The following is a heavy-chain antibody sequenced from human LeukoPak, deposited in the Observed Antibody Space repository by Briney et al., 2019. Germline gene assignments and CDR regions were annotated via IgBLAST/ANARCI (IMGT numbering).Heavy chain of an antibody. J-gene: IGHJ4*02. CDR3: ARGDGYNFFDY. Sequence: GESLRLSCAVSGFSVTNNYMSWVRQAPGKGLEWVSVFYVGGVTYYADSVKGRFTISRDNSENTLYLQMKSLRAEDTAVYYCARGDGYNFFDYWGQGTLVTVSS. CDR1: GFSVTNNY. D-gene: IGHD5-24*01. CDR2: FYVGGVT. V-gene: IGHV3-53*01.